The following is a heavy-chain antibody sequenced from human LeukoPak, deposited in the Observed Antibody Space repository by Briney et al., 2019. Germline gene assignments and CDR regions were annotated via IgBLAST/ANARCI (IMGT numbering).Heavy chain of an antibody. J-gene: IGHJ4*02. CDR3: AREGVAAAGKLDY. CDR1: GGSIGSYY. V-gene: IGHV4-59*01. Sequence: SETLSLTCTVSGGSIGSYYWSWIRQPPGKGLEWIGYIYYSGSTNYNPSLKSRVTISLDTSKNQFSMNLISVTAADTAVYYCAREGVAAAGKLDYWGQGTLVTGSS. CDR2: IYYSGST. D-gene: IGHD6-13*01.